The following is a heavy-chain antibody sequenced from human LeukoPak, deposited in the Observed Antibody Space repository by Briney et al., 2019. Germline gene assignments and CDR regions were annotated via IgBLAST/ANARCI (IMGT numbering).Heavy chain of an antibody. Sequence: ASVKVSCKTSGYTFTSYGISWVRQAPGQGLEWMGIINPSGGSTSYVQKFQGRVTMTRDTSTSTVYMELSSLRSEDTAVYYCAREGSLLWFGELSRWFDPWGQGTLVTVSS. V-gene: IGHV1-46*01. CDR2: INPSGGST. CDR3: AREGSLLWFGELSRWFDP. CDR1: GYTFTSYG. J-gene: IGHJ5*02. D-gene: IGHD3-10*01.